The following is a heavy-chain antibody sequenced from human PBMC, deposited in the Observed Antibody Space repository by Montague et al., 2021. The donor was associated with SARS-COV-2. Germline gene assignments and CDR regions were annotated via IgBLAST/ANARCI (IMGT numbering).Heavy chain of an antibody. J-gene: IGHJ3*02. CDR1: GSSISSSSYY. Sequence: SETLSLTCTVSGSSISSSSYYWGWIRQPPGKGLEWIGSIYYSGSTYYNPSLKSRVTISVDTPKNQFSLKLSSVTAADTAVYYCARHSGRDTIFGVVIILDAFDIWGQGTMVTVSS. V-gene: IGHV4-39*01. CDR3: ARHSGRDTIFGVVIILDAFDI. D-gene: IGHD3-3*01. CDR2: IYYSGST.